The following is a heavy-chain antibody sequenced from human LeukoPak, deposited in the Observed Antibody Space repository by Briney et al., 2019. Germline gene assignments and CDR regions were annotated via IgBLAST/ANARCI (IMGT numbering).Heavy chain of an antibody. CDR2: ISWNSGSI. CDR3: ARNPASGYGIPFAFDI. V-gene: IGHV3-9*01. J-gene: IGHJ3*02. Sequence: PGGSLRLSCAASGFTFDDYAMHWVRQAPGKGLEWVSGISWNSGSIGYADSVKGRFTISRDNAKNSLYLQMNSLRAEDTAVYYCARNPASGYGIPFAFDIWGQGTMVTVSS. D-gene: IGHD5-12*01. CDR1: GFTFDDYA.